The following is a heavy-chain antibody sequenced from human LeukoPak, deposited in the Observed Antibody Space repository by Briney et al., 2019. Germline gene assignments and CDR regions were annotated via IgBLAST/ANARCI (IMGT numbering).Heavy chain of an antibody. Sequence: GASVKVSCKASGYTFTSYDINWVRQATGQGLEWMGWMNPNSGNTGYAQKFQGRVTMTRNTSISTAYMELSSLRSEDTAVYYCARAVRQSRWLQLIDYYYYYMDVWGKGTTVTVSS. V-gene: IGHV1-8*01. J-gene: IGHJ6*03. CDR1: GYTFTSYD. CDR3: ARAVRQSRWLQLIDYYYYYMDV. CDR2: MNPNSGNT. D-gene: IGHD5-24*01.